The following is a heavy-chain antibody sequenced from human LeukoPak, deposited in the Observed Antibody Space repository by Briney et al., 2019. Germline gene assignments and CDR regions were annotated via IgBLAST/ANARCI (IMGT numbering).Heavy chain of an antibody. CDR2: IYTSGST. V-gene: IGHV4-61*02. Sequence: SETLSLTCNVSGGSIRSAIYYWSWIRQPAGKGLEWIGRIYTSGSTNYNPSLKGRVTISVDTSKNQLSLKLNSVTAADTAVYYCARRREGHNWFDPWGQGTLVTVSS. J-gene: IGHJ5*02. CDR3: ARRREGHNWFDP. CDR1: GGSIRSAIYY.